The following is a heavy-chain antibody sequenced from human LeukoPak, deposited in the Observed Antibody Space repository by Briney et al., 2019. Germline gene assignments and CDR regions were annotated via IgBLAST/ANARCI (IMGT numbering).Heavy chain of an antibody. J-gene: IGHJ4*02. Sequence: GGSLRLSCAASGFTVSSNYMSWVRQAPGKGLEWVSVIYSGGSTYYADSVKGRFTISRDNSKNTLYLQMNSLRAADTAVYYCARGPAYGDSDYGGQETLVTVSS. CDR1: GFTVSSNY. CDR3: ARGPAYGDSDY. CDR2: IYSGGST. D-gene: IGHD4-17*01. V-gene: IGHV3-53*01.